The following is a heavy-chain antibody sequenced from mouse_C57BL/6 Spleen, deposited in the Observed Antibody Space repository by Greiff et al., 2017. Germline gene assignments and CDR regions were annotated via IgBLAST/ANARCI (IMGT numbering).Heavy chain of an antibody. V-gene: IGHV14-1*01. CDR2: IDPEDGDT. J-gene: IGHJ2*01. CDR1: GFNITDYY. D-gene: IGHD3-2*02. CDR3: TRGQLRLQVDY. Sequence: VQLQQSGAELVRPGASVKLSCTASGFNITDYYMHWVKQRPEQGLEWIGRIDPEDGDTEYAPKFQGKATMTADTSSNTAYLQRSSLASEDTADYYGTRGQLRLQVDYWGQGTTLTVSS.